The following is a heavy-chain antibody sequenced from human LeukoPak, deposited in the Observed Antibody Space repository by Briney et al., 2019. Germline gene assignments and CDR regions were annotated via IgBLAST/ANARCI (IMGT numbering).Heavy chain of an antibody. J-gene: IGHJ4*02. V-gene: IGHV4-34*01. Sequence: PSETLSLTCAVYGGSFSGYYWSWIRQPPGKGLEWIGEINHSGSTNYNPSLKSRVTISVDTSKNQFPLKLSSVTAADTAVYYCARVSSSGWVVDYWGQGTLVTVSS. CDR2: INHSGST. CDR1: GGSFSGYY. CDR3: ARVSSSGWVVDY. D-gene: IGHD6-19*01.